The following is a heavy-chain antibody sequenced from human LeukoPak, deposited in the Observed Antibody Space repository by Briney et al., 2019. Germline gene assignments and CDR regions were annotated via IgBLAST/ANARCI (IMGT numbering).Heavy chain of an antibody. V-gene: IGHV4-38-2*01. Sequence: SETLSLTCAVSGYSITSGYYWGWIRQPPGKGLEWIGSIYHSGSTYYNPSLKTRVTISVDTSKNQFSLRLSSVTAADTAVYYCARLYLRDHCSSTSCYGLYFDYWGQGTLVTVSS. CDR3: ARLYLRDHCSSTSCYGLYFDY. J-gene: IGHJ4*02. CDR2: IYHSGST. D-gene: IGHD2-2*01. CDR1: GYSITSGYY.